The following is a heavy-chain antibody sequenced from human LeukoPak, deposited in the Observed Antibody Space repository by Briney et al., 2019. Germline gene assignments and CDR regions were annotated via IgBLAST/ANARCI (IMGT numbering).Heavy chain of an antibody. CDR3: ARSGRGTYYYFDY. CDR2: INSNSGGT. V-gene: IGHV1-2*02. D-gene: IGHD1-26*01. J-gene: IGHJ4*02. CDR1: GYIFTDYY. Sequence: ASVKVSCKASGYIFTDYYIHWVRQARGQGLEWMGWINSNSGGTYFAQKFEARVTLTRDTIINTGYMELRSLRSDDTAVYYCARSGRGTYYYFDYWGQGTLVTVSS.